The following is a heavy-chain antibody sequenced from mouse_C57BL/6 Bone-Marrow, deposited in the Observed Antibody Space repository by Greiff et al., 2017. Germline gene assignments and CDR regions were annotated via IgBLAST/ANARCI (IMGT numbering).Heavy chain of an antibody. CDR2: IYPGDGDT. J-gene: IGHJ2*01. D-gene: IGHD4-1*01. Sequence: VKLQESGAELVKPGASVKISCKVSGYAFSTSWMNWVKQRPGQGLEWIGQIYPGDGDTNYNGKFKGKATLTADKSSSTAYMQLSSLTSEDSAVYFCARDWDYFDYWGQGTTLTVSS. CDR1: GYAFSTSW. V-gene: IGHV1-80*01. CDR3: ARDWDYFDY.